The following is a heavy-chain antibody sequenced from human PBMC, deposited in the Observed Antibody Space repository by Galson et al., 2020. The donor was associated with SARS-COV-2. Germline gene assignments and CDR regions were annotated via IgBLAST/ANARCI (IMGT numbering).Heavy chain of an antibody. D-gene: IGHD2-15*01. CDR1: GASVSSGNYF. J-gene: IGHJ4*02. Sequence: ASETLSLTCTVSGASVSSGNYFWSWIRQPPGKGLEWIGYIYSGSTDYSPSLESRVTISLDTSKNQFSLRLRSVTAADTAVYYCARHVPPGGMYYWGQGILVTVSS. V-gene: IGHV4-61*01. CDR2: IYSGST. CDR3: ARHVPPGGMYY.